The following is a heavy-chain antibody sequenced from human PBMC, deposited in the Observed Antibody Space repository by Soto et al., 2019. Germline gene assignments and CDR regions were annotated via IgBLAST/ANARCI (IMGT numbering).Heavy chain of an antibody. CDR1: GGSISSGGYY. J-gene: IGHJ3*02. CDR2: IYYSGST. D-gene: IGHD6-19*01. V-gene: IGHV4-31*03. CDR3: ARGIPEPLQWVAFDI. Sequence: SETLSLTCTVSGGSISSGGYYWSWIRQHPGKGLEWIGYIYYSGSTYYNPSLKSRVTISVDTSKNQFSLKLSPVTAADTAVYYCARGIPEPLQWVAFDIWGQGTMVTVSS.